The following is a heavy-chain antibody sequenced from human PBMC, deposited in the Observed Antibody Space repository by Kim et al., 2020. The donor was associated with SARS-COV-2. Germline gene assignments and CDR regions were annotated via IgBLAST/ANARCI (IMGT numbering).Heavy chain of an antibody. J-gene: IGHJ4*02. D-gene: IGHD3-10*01. CDR1: GFTFSSYI. V-gene: IGHV3-30*04. CDR3: ARKASGYFGAGTYYNGQFDY. CDR2: ISSDGIKK. Sequence: GGSLRLSCAASGFTFSSYIMHWFRQAPGKGLEWVAIISSDGIKKDYADSVRGRFTISRDNSENTLYLQMNSLRPEDTAVYYCARKASGYFGAGTYYNGQFDYWGQGTLVTVSS.